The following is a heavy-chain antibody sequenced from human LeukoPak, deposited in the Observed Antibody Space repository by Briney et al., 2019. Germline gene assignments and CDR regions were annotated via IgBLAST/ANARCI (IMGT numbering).Heavy chain of an antibody. J-gene: IGHJ5*02. CDR3: ARHGDRGGYCRSTSCYDNWFDP. V-gene: IGHV4-39*01. CDR2: IYYSGST. D-gene: IGHD2-2*03. CDR1: GGSISSSSYY. Sequence: SETLSLTCTVSGGSISSSSYYWGWIRQPPVKGLEWIGSIYYSGSTYYNPSLKSRVTISVDTSKNQFSLKLSSVTAADTAVYYCARHGDRGGYCRSTSCYDNWFDPWGQGTLVTVSS.